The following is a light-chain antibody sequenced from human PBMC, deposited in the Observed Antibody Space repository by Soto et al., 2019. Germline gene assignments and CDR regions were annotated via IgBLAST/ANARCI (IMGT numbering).Light chain of an antibody. CDR3: QQYGSSPYT. CDR2: GAS. Sequence: EIVLTQSPGTLSLSPGERATLSCRASQSVSTSSLAWYQQKPGQAPRLLIYGASSRATGIPDRVSGRGSGADFTLSISGLEPEDFAMYYCQQYGSSPYTFGQGTKLAIK. CDR1: QSVSTSS. V-gene: IGKV3-20*01. J-gene: IGKJ2*01.